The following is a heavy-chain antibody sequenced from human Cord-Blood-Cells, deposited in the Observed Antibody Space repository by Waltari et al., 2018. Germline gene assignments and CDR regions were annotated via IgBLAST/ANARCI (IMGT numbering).Heavy chain of an antibody. Sequence: QLQLQESGPGLVKPSETLSLTCTVSGGSISSSSYYWGWLRPPPGTGLEWIGSIYYSGSTYYNPSLKSRVTISVDTSKNQFSLKLSSVTAVDTAVYYCAGSSDYYDSSGYYWYFDLWGRGTLVTVSS. J-gene: IGHJ2*01. CDR3: AGSSDYYDSSGYYWYFDL. D-gene: IGHD3-22*01. CDR2: IYYSGST. V-gene: IGHV4-39*07. CDR1: GGSISSSSYY.